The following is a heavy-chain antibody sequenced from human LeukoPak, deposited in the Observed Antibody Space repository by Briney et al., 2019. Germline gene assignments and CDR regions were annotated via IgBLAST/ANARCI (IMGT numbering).Heavy chain of an antibody. CDR1: GFTFSSYG. CDR3: AKDSAQICGGDCYANWFDP. J-gene: IGHJ5*02. V-gene: IGHV3-30*18. CDR2: ISCDGSNK. Sequence: GGSLRLSCAASGFTFSSYGMHWVRQAPGQGLEWVAVISCDGSNKYYADSVKGRFTISRDNSKNTLYLQMNSLRAEDTAVYYCAKDSAQICGGDCYANWFDPWGQGTLVTVSS. D-gene: IGHD2-21*02.